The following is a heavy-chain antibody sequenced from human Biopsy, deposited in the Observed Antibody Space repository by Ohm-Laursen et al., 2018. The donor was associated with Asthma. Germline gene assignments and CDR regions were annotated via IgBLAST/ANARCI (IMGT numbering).Heavy chain of an antibody. Sequence: GSLRLSCTASGFSVSTKYMSRVRQAPGKGLEWVSLIYSGDNTYYADSVKGRFTISRDHSKLYLQMNNLRAEDTAVYHCARISRLGYNSLDYGMDVWGQGTTVTVSS. J-gene: IGHJ6*02. D-gene: IGHD5-24*01. CDR3: ARISRLGYNSLDYGMDV. CDR1: GFSVSTKY. CDR2: IYSGDNT. V-gene: IGHV3-53*01.